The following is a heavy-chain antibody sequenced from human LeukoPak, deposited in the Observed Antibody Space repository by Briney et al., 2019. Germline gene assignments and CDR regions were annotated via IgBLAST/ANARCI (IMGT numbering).Heavy chain of an antibody. CDR1: GFTFSSYS. D-gene: IGHD2-21*02. J-gene: IGHJ3*02. CDR3: ARDTHAYCGGDCYFKDAFDI. CDR2: ISSSSYI. V-gene: IGHV3-21*01. Sequence: GGSLRLSCAASGFTFSSYSMNWVRQAPGKGLDWVSSISSSSYIYYADSVKGRFTISRDNAKNSLYLQMNSLRAEDTAVYYCARDTHAYCGGDCYFKDAFDIWGQGTMVTVSS.